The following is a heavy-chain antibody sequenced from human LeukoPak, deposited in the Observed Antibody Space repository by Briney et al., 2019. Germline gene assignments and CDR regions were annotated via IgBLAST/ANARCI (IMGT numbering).Heavy chain of an antibody. CDR2: INTNTGNP. Sequence: GASVKVSCKASGYTFTSYAMNWVRQAPGQGLEWMGWINTNTGNPTYAQGFTGRFVFSLDTSVSTAYLQISSLKAEDTAVYYCARGGDILDPTLNWFDPWGQGTLVTVSS. V-gene: IGHV7-4-1*02. CDR3: ARGGDILDPTLNWFDP. CDR1: GYTFTSYA. J-gene: IGHJ5*02. D-gene: IGHD3-9*01.